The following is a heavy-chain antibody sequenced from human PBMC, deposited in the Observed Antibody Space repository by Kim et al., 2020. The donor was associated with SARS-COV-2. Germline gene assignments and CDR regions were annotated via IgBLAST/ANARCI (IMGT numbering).Heavy chain of an antibody. D-gene: IGHD6-13*01. Sequence: ASVKVCCKASGYTFTSYDINWVRQATGQGLEWMGWMNPNSGNTGYAQKFQGRVTMTRNTSISTAYMELSSLRSEDTAVYYCARGFRAAAGPFYYYYYMDVWGKGTTVTVSS. CDR2: MNPNSGNT. V-gene: IGHV1-8*01. CDR3: ARGFRAAAGPFYYYYYMDV. J-gene: IGHJ6*03. CDR1: GYTFTSYD.